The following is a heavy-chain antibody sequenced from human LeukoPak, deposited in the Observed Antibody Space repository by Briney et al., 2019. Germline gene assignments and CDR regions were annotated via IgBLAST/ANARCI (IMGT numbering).Heavy chain of an antibody. J-gene: IGHJ3*02. CDR1: GYSFTSYW. CDR2: IYPGDSDT. Sequence: GESLKISCKASGYSFTSYWIGWVRQMPGKGLEWMGIIYPGDSDTRYSPSFQGQVTISADKSISTAYLQWSSLKASDTAMYYCARHFYGSGQYDAFDIWGQGTMVTVSS. V-gene: IGHV5-51*01. CDR3: ARHFYGSGQYDAFDI. D-gene: IGHD3-10*01.